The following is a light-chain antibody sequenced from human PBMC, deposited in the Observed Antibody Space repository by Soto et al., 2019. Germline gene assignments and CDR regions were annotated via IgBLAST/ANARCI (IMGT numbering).Light chain of an antibody. Sequence: EIQMTQSPSSLSASVGDRVTITCRASQSITNVLNWYQHKPGQAPKLLIYGTSSLLTGVPSRFSGSGSGTDFTLTISGLQLEDFATYYCQQTYSSLWTFGQGTTVENK. J-gene: IGKJ1*01. CDR2: GTS. CDR3: QQTYSSLWT. CDR1: QSITNV. V-gene: IGKV1-39*01.